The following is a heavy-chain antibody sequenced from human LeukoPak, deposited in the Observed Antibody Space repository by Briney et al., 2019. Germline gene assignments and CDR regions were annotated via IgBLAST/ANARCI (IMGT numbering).Heavy chain of an antibody. V-gene: IGHV1-2*04. Sequence: ASVKVSCKASGYTFTDYYMHWVRQAPGQGLEWMGWINPNSGGTNYAQKFQGWVTMTRDTSISTAYMELSRLRSDDTAVYYCARDQSSSSWYGGGRWFDPWGQGTLVTVSS. CDR2: INPNSGGT. J-gene: IGHJ5*02. D-gene: IGHD6-13*01. CDR1: GYTFTDYY. CDR3: ARDQSSSSWYGGGRWFDP.